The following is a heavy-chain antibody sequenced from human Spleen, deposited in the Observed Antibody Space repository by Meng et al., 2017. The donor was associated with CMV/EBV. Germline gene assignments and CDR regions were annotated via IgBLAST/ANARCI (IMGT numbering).Heavy chain of an antibody. Sequence: HVQESGPGRVKSSETLSLTCTVSGDSISSNSYYWGWIRQPPGKGLEWIASIDYSGITFQNPSLKSRLTTSVDTSKNQFSLQLRFVTAADTAVYYCARHRGNYYQSFLHWGQGTLVTVSS. CDR2: IDYSGIT. CDR3: ARHRGNYYQSFLH. V-gene: IGHV4-39*01. J-gene: IGHJ1*01. D-gene: IGHD1-26*01. CDR1: GDSISSNSYY.